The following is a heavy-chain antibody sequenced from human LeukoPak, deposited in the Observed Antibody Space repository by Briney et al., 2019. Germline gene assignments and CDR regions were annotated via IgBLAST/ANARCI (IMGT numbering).Heavy chain of an antibody. CDR1: GFSFSTYA. CDR2: VSGSGGSR. Sequence: GGSLRLSCEASGFSFSTYAMSWVRQAPGKGLEWVSSVSGSGGSRNYGDSVKGRFTSSRDNSKNTLLLQMNSLRAEDTAVYYCAKETSDYGDYVNAFDVWGQGTMVTVSS. CDR3: AKETSDYGDYVNAFDV. J-gene: IGHJ3*01. V-gene: IGHV3-23*01. D-gene: IGHD4-17*01.